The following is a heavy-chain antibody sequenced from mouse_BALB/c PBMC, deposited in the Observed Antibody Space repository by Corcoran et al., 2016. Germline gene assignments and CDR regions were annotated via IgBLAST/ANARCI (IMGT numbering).Heavy chain of an antibody. V-gene: IGHV1S136*01. J-gene: IGHJ1*01. CDR3: AREGGWLLSYFDV. CDR2: INPYNDGT. D-gene: IGHD2-3*01. CDR1: GYTFTSYV. Sequence: VQLQQSGPELVKPGASVKMSCKASGYTFTSYVMHWVKQKPGQGLEWIGYINPYNDGTKYNEKFKGKATLTSDKSSSTAYMELSSLTSEDSAVYYCAREGGWLLSYFDVWGAGTTVTVSS.